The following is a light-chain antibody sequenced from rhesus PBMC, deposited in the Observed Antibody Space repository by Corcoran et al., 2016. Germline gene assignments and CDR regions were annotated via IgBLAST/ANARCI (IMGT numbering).Light chain of an antibody. V-gene: IGKV3-42*01. CDR1: QSVSSS. CDR3: QQYSNWPQT. Sequence: EIVLTQSPATLSLSPGERATLSCRASQSVSSSLAWYQQKPEQAPRLLIYGASSRATGIPDRFSGSGSGTDLTLTISSLEPEDVAVYYCQQYSNWPQTFGQGTKVEIK. CDR2: GAS. J-gene: IGKJ1*01.